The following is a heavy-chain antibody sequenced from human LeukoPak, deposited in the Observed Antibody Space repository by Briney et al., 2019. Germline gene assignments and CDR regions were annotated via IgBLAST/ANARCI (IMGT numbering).Heavy chain of an antibody. CDR1: GYTFTGYY. D-gene: IGHD1/OR15-1a*01. CDR3: ARGAEQQRLVHFDY. CDR2: INPNNGGT. Sequence: ASVKVSCKASGYTFTGYYMHWVRQAPGQGLEWMGWINPNNGGTKSAQKFQGRVTMTRDTSISTAYMELSSLTSDDTAIYYCARGAEQQRLVHFDYWGQGTLVTVSS. V-gene: IGHV1-2*02. J-gene: IGHJ4*02.